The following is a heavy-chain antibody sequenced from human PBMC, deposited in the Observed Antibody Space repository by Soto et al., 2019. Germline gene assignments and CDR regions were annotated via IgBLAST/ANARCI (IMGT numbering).Heavy chain of an antibody. CDR2: ISDSGST. V-gene: IGHV4-30-4*08. CDR1: GDSISSGDYF. Sequence: SETLSLTCGVSGDSISSGDYFWSWIRQPPGKGLEWIGYISDSGSTFYNPSLKGRVTISVDTSKNQFSLKLSSVTAADTAVYYCARGRYDFWSGSHWFDPWGQGTLVTVSS. CDR3: ARGRYDFWSGSHWFDP. D-gene: IGHD3-3*01. J-gene: IGHJ5*02.